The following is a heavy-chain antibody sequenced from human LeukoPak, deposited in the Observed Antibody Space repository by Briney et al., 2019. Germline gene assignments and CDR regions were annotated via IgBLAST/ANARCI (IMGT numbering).Heavy chain of an antibody. CDR2: INHSGST. V-gene: IGHV4-34*01. CDR3: ARAYPGIEVAANFDY. CDR1: GGSFSGYY. D-gene: IGHD6-19*01. J-gene: IGHJ4*02. Sequence: SETLSLTCAVYGGSFSGYYWSWIRQPPGKGLERIGEINHSGSTNYTPSLKSRVTISVDTSKNQFSLKLTSVTAADTAVYYCARAYPGIEVAANFDYWGQGTLVTVSS.